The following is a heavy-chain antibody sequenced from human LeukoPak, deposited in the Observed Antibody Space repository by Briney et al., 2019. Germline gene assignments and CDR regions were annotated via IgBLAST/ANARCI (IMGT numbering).Heavy chain of an antibody. CDR3: ARGFYGSGSQFDY. V-gene: IGHV4-30-2*01. Sequence: PSETVSLTYAVFGGSNSSGDYLGSWIRQPPGQGLVWNGYIFNTGHPSYNPSLKSRVTISVDMSKNQLSLKLSSVTAADTAVYYCARGFYGSGSQFDYWGQGTLVTVSS. CDR1: GGSNSSGDYL. D-gene: IGHD3-10*01. CDR2: IFNTGHP. J-gene: IGHJ4*02.